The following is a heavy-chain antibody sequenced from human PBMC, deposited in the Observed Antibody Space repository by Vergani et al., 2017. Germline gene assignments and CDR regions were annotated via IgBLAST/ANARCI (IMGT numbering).Heavy chain of an antibody. CDR2: IYYSGST. J-gene: IGHJ4*02. CDR1: GGSISSYY. Sequence: QVQLQESGPGLVKPSETLSLTCTVSGGSISSYYWSWIRQPPGKGLEWIGYIYYSGSTNYNPSLKSRVTISVDTSKNQFSLKLSSVTAADTAVYYCARGAAGIGPSNFDYWGQGTLVTVSS. D-gene: IGHD6-13*01. CDR3: ARGAAGIGPSNFDY. V-gene: IGHV4-59*08.